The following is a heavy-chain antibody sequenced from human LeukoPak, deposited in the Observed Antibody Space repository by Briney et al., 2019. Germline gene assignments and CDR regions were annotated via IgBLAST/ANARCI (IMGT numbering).Heavy chain of an antibody. D-gene: IGHD3-10*01. CDR3: ARRYYYGSGSYGYDY. Sequence: PSETLSLTCTVSGGSISSYYWSWIRQPPGKGLEWIGYINYSGSTNYNPSLKSRVTISVDTSKNQFSLKLSSVTAADTAVYYCARRYYYGSGSYGYDYWGQGTLVTVSS. CDR1: GGSISSYY. V-gene: IGHV4-59*08. J-gene: IGHJ4*02. CDR2: INYSGST.